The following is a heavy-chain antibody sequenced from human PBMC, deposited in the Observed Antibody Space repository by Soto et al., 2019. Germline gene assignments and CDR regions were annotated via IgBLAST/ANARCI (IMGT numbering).Heavy chain of an antibody. J-gene: IGHJ4*02. CDR2: INHSGST. D-gene: IGHD5-18*01. Sequence: SETLSLTCAVYGGSFSGYYWSWIRQPPGKGLEWIGEINHSGSTNYNPSLKSRVTISVDTSKNQFSLKLSSVTAADTAVYYCARGKYSYGYEFDYWRQRTLVTVSS. CDR1: GGSFSGYY. CDR3: ARGKYSYGYEFDY. V-gene: IGHV4-34*01.